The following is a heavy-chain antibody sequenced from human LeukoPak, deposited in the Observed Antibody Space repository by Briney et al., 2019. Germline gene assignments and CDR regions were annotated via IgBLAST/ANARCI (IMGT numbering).Heavy chain of an antibody. CDR2: INPNSGGT. CDR1: GYTFTGYY. V-gene: IGHV1-2*02. Sequence: ASVKVSCKASGYTFTGYYMHWVRQAPGQGLEWMGWINPNSGGTNYAQKFQGRVTMTRDTSISTAYMELSRLRSDDTAVYYCARDYCSGGSCYGEDYWGQGTLVTVSS. J-gene: IGHJ4*02. CDR3: ARDYCSGGSCYGEDY. D-gene: IGHD2-15*01.